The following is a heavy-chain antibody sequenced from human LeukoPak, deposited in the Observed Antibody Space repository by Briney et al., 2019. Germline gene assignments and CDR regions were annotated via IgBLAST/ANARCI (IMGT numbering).Heavy chain of an antibody. CDR1: GGTFSSYA. CDR3: AREGLEYYGMDV. V-gene: IGHV1-18*01. D-gene: IGHD3-16*01. CDR2: ISGNKGNT. J-gene: IGHJ6*02. Sequence: GASVKVSCKASGGTFSSYAITWVRQAPGQGLEWMGWISGNKGNTNYAQKFQGRVTMTIDTSTTTAYMEVRSLRSDDTAVYYCAREGLEYYGMDVWGQGTTVTVSS.